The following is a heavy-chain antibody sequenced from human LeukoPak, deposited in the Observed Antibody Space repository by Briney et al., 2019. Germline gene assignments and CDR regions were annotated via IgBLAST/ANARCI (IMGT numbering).Heavy chain of an antibody. CDR2: ISRDGSNT. CDR1: GFTFDDYT. Sequence: PGGSLRLSCAASGFTFDDYTMHWVRQAPGKGLEWVSLISRDGSNTYYADSVKGRFTISRDNIKDSLYLQINSLTTEDTALYYCAKDIGGTEYDFLAGLGAWGQGTLVTVSS. J-gene: IGHJ5*02. CDR3: AKDIGGTEYDFLAGLGA. D-gene: IGHD3-9*01. V-gene: IGHV3-43*01.